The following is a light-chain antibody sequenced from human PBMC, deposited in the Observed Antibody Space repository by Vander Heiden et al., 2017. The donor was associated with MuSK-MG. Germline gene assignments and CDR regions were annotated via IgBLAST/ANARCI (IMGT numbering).Light chain of an antibody. CDR1: QNVDIW. CDR2: RAS. J-gene: IGKJ1*01. Sequence: DLQLTQSPSTLSASIGDKVTISCRASQNVDIWLAWHQHKPGKAPKALVYRASTSETGVPARFSGSGSGTDFTLTISNLQPEDVGTYYCQHYNSYPWTFGPGTKV. CDR3: QHYNSYPWT. V-gene: IGKV1-5*03.